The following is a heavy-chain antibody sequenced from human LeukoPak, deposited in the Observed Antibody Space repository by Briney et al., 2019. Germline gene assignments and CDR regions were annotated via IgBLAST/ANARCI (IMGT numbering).Heavy chain of an antibody. D-gene: IGHD6-13*01. J-gene: IGHJ4*02. CDR1: GFTFSSYW. CDR2: IKQDGSEK. Sequence: GGSLRLSCAASGFTFSSYWMSWVRQAPGMGLEWVANIKQDGSEKYYVDSVKGRFTISRDNAKNSLYLQMNSLRAEDTAVYYCARDLSLPEAAGRLDYWGQGTLVTVSS. V-gene: IGHV3-7*01. CDR3: ARDLSLPEAAGRLDY.